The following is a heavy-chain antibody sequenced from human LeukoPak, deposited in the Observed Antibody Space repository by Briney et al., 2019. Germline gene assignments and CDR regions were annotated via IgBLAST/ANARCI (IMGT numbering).Heavy chain of an antibody. CDR3: ASRANYYDSSGYYYLVWFDP. V-gene: IGHV4-39*01. Sequence: SETLSLTCTVSGGSISSSSYYWGWIRQPPGKGLEGIVRIEYSGCTYDNPSLQNRCTISVDTSKNQFSLKLSSVTAADTAVYYCASRANYYDSSGYYYLVWFDPWGQGTLVTVSS. CDR2: IEYSGCT. CDR1: GGSISSSSYY. D-gene: IGHD3-22*01. J-gene: IGHJ5*02.